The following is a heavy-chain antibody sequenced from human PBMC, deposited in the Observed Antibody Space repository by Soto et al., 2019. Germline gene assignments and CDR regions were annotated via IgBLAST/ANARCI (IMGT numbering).Heavy chain of an antibody. Sequence: EVHLVESGGGSVQPGGSLRLSCAGSGFAFSSYWIHWVRQVPGKGLVWVSRINSDGSTTSYADSVRGRFTISRDNAKDTLYLQMNSLRAEDTALYYCARVGQGRYYCDYWGQGTLVTVSS. CDR1: GFAFSSYW. J-gene: IGHJ4*02. V-gene: IGHV3-74*01. CDR3: ARVGQGRYYCDY. CDR2: INSDGSTT.